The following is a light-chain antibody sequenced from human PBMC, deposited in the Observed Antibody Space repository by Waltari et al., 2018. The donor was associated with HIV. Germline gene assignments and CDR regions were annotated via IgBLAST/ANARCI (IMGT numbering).Light chain of an antibody. Sequence: QSVLTQPPSASGTPGQRGTISCSGSSSNLGSYYVYWYQQLPGTAPKLRIYGNNQRPSGVPDRFSGSKSGTSASLAISGLRSEDEADYYCAAWTDSLSGVVFGGGTKLSVL. V-gene: IGLV1-47*01. J-gene: IGLJ2*01. CDR3: AAWTDSLSGVV. CDR1: SSNLGSYY. CDR2: GNN.